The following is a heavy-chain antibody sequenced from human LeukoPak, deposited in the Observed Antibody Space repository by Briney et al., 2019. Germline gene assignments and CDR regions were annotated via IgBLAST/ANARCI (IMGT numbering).Heavy chain of an antibody. D-gene: IGHD3-9*01. V-gene: IGHV4-34*01. Sequence: PSETLSLTCAVYGWSFSYYYWSWIRQPPGKTLDWIGEINHNGSTNYNPSLKSRVTISVDTSKNQFSQKLSSVTAADTAVYYCAIRKYYDILTGYRKIPTSGFDPWGQGTLVTVSS. J-gene: IGHJ5*02. CDR2: INHNGST. CDR1: GWSFSYYY. CDR3: AIRKYYDILTGYRKIPTSGFDP.